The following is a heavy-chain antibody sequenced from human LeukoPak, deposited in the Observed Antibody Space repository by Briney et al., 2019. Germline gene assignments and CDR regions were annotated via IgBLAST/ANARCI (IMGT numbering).Heavy chain of an antibody. Sequence: EPGGSLILSCAASGFTFSSYAMSWVRQAPGKGLEWVSAIRGSGGSTYYADSVKGRFTISRDNSKNTLYLQMNSLRAEDTAVYYCAKAPHIVVVPAARGAFDIWGQGTMVTVSS. CDR2: IRGSGGST. D-gene: IGHD2-2*01. V-gene: IGHV3-23*01. CDR1: GFTFSSYA. CDR3: AKAPHIVVVPAARGAFDI. J-gene: IGHJ3*02.